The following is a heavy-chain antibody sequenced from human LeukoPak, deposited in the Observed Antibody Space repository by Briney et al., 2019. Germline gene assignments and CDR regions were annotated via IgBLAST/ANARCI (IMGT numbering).Heavy chain of an antibody. CDR1: GFIFSSYP. CDR3: AKDLFQGAAAGPDY. J-gene: IGHJ4*02. D-gene: IGHD6-13*01. CDR2: IRYDGSNK. V-gene: IGHV3-30*02. Sequence: GGSLRLSCAASGFIFSSYPMHWVRQAPGKGLEWVAFIRYDGSNKYYADSVKGRFTISRDNSKNTLYLQMNSLRAEDTAVYYCAKDLFQGAAAGPDYWGQGTLVTVSS.